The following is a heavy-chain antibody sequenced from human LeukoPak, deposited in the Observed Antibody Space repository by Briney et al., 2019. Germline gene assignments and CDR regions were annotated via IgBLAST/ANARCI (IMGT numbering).Heavy chain of an antibody. D-gene: IGHD3-3*01. CDR2: IIPILGIA. CDR1: GGTFSSYT. V-gene: IGHV1-69*02. CDR3: ARGTYDFWSGPDY. Sequence: SVKVSCKASGGTFSSYTISWVRQAPGQGLEWMGRIIPILGIANYAQKFQGRVTIAADKSTSTAYMELSSLRSEDTAVYYCARGTYDFWSGPDYWGQGTLVTVSS. J-gene: IGHJ4*02.